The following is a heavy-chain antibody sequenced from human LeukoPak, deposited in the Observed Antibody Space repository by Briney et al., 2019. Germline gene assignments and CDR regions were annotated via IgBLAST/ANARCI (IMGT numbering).Heavy chain of an antibody. Sequence: GASVTVSCTASGYTFTAYYMHWVRQAPGQGGEGRGWINPNSGGTNYAQNFQGWVTMSRDTSISTAYMELNRLRSDDTAVYYCGRDLRAAGHYYMDVWGKGTTVTVSS. D-gene: IGHD6-13*01. J-gene: IGHJ6*03. V-gene: IGHV1-2*04. CDR3: GRDLRAAGHYYMDV. CDR1: GYTFTAYY. CDR2: INPNSGGT.